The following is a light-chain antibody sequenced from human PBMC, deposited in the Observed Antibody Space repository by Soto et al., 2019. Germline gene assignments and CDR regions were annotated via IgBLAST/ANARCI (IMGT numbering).Light chain of an antibody. CDR1: SSNIGTNT. CDR3: AAWDVSLVV. V-gene: IGLV1-44*01. CDR2: SDN. J-gene: IGLJ2*01. Sequence: QSVLTQPPSASGTPGQRVTISCSGSSSNIGTNTVIWYQQLPGAAPRLLIYSDNQRPSGVPDRFSGSKSGTSASLAISGLQSADDADYYCAAWDVSLVVFGGGTKLTVL.